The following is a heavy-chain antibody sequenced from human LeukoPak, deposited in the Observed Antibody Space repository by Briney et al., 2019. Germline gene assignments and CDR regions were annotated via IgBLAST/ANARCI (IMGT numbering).Heavy chain of an antibody. CDR1: GFSLSTSGVG. J-gene: IGHJ4*02. CDR3: AHRPGRGIPAAH. CDR2: IYWDDSK. V-gene: IGHV2-5*02. Sequence: ESGPTLVNPTQTLTLTCTFSGFSLSTSGVGVGWIRQPPGKALEWLALIYWDDSKACSPALKSRVTITKDTSKNQVVLTMTNMDPVDTATYYCAHRPGRGIPAAHWGQGTLVTVSS. D-gene: IGHD2-21*01.